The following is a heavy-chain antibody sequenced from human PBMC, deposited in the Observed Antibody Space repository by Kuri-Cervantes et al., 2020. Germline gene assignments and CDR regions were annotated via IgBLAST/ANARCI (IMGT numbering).Heavy chain of an antibody. CDR1: GYTFTSYG. V-gene: IGHV1-18*01. Sequence: ASVEVSCKASGYTFTSYGISWVRQAPGQGLEWMGWISAYNGNTNYAQKLQGRVTMTTDTSTSTAYMELSSLRSEDTAVYYCARDRRSIAARVFWNWGQGTLVTVSS. J-gene: IGHJ4*02. CDR2: ISAYNGNT. CDR3: ARDRRSIAARVFWN. D-gene: IGHD6-6*01.